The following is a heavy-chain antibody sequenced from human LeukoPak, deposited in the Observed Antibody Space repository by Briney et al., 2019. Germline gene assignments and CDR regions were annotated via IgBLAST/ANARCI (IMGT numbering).Heavy chain of an antibody. D-gene: IGHD2-2*01. V-gene: IGHV1-46*01. CDR1: GYTFTSYY. J-gene: IGHJ6*03. CDR3: ARAMGDCSSTSCSYPSVATYYYYYMDV. Sequence: ASVKVSCKASGYTFTSYYMHWVRQAPGQGLEWMGIINPSGGSTSYAQKFQGRVTMTRDTSISTAYMELSRLRSDDTAVYYCARAMGDCSSTSCSYPSVATYYYYYMDVWGKGTTVTVSS. CDR2: INPSGGST.